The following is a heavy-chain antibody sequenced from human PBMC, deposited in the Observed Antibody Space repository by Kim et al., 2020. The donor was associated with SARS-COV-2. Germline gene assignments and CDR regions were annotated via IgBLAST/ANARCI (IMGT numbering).Heavy chain of an antibody. V-gene: IGHV3-33*01. CDR1: GFIFRNFG. D-gene: IGHD3-10*01. J-gene: IGHJ4*02. CDR2: ISNDGTFT. Sequence: GGSLRLSCAASGFIFRNFGIHWVRQAPGKGLEWVAFISNDGTFTTYADSVKGRYTISRDYGENTVYLQMDSLFAGDTALYYCPRPSSSHFDFWGQGTLVT. CDR3: PRPSSSHFDF.